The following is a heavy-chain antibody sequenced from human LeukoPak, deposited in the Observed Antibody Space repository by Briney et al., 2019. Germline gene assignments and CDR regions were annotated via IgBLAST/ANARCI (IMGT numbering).Heavy chain of an antibody. Sequence: GGSLRLSCAASGFTFSTYNMNWVRQAPGKGLEWISYISGSGDTIYYADSVKGRFTTSRDNAKNSVYLQMNSLGAEDTGVYYCTRTHGTGSLDYWGQGTLVTVSS. J-gene: IGHJ4*02. V-gene: IGHV3-48*01. CDR2: ISGSGDTI. CDR1: GFTFSTYN. D-gene: IGHD1-1*01. CDR3: TRTHGTGSLDY.